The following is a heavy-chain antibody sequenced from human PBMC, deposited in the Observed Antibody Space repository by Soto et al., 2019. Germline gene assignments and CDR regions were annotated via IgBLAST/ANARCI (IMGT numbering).Heavy chain of an antibody. J-gene: IGHJ6*03. D-gene: IGHD1-1*01. CDR2: IVVGSGNT. CDR3: AADRGTTGTTYDYYYYMDV. V-gene: IGHV1-58*01. CDR1: GFTFTSSA. Sequence: ASVKVSCKASGFTFTSSAVQWGRQARGQRLEWIGWIVVGSGNTNYAQKFQERGTITRDMSTSTAYMELSSLRSEATAVYYCAADRGTTGTTYDYYYYMDVWGKGTTVTVSS.